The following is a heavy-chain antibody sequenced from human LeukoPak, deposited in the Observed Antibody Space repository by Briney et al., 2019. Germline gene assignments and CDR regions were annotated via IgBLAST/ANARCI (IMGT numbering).Heavy chain of an antibody. Sequence: PGGSLRLSCAASGFTFSSYGMSWVRQAPGKGLEWVSAISGSGGSTYYADSVKGRFTISRDNSKNTLYLQVNSLKTEDTAVYYCSTDPASNLWVWGQGTLVTVSS. D-gene: IGHD3-10*01. V-gene: IGHV3-23*01. CDR3: STDPASNLWV. CDR2: ISGSGGST. J-gene: IGHJ4*02. CDR1: GFTFSSYG.